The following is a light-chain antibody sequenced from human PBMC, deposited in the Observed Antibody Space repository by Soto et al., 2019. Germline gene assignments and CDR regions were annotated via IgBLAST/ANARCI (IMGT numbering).Light chain of an antibody. V-gene: IGLV2-23*01. CDR1: SSDVGTYNL. Sequence: LTQPASVSGSPGQSITISCTGTSSDVGTYNLVSWYQQHPGKAPKLMLYEGSKRPSGVSNRFSGSNSGNTASLTISGLQAEDEADYYCCSYAAGSAPYVFGTGTKVTVL. J-gene: IGLJ1*01. CDR3: CSYAAGSAPYV. CDR2: EGS.